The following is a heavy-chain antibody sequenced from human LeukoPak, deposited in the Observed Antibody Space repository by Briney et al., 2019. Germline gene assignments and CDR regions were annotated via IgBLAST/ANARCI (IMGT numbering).Heavy chain of an antibody. V-gene: IGHV3-23*01. CDR1: GFTFSSYA. CDR2: ISGSGGST. Sequence: PGGSLRLSCAASGFTFSSYAMSWVRQAPGKGLEWVSAISGSGGSTYYADSVKGRFTISRDNSKNTLYLQMNSLRAEDTAVYYCAKSNQVGGNRQPRAEYSQHWGQGTLVTVSS. J-gene: IGHJ1*01. CDR3: AKSNQVGGNRQPRAEYSQH. D-gene: IGHD4-23*01.